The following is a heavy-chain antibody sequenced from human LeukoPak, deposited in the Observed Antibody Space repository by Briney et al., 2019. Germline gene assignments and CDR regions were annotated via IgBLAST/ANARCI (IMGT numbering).Heavy chain of an antibody. CDR3: ASSSSSVGAFDI. D-gene: IGHD6-6*01. V-gene: IGHV3-21*01. J-gene: IGHJ3*02. CDR2: ISSSSSCI. CDR1: GFTFSSYA. Sequence: PGGSLRLSCAASGFTFSSYAMTWVRQAPGKGLEWVSSISSSSSCIYYADSVKGRFTISRDNAKNSLYLQMNSLRAEDTAVYYCASSSSSVGAFDIWGQGTMVTVSS.